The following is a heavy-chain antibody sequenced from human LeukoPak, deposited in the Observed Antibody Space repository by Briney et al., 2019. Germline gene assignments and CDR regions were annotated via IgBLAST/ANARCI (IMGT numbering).Heavy chain of an antibody. CDR1: GYTLTSYG. D-gene: IGHD4-11*01. CDR2: ISTQSGNT. CDR3: ARGAYSDK. J-gene: IGHJ4*02. Sequence: GASVKVSCKASGYTLTSYGINWMRQAPGQGLEWMGWISTQSGNTNYAQKVQGRLTLTTDRSTNTAYMELRSLRSDDTAVYYCARGAYSDKWGQGTMVTVSS. V-gene: IGHV1-18*01.